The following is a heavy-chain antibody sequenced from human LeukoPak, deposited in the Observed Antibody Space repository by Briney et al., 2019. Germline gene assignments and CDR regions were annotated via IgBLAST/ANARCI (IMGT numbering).Heavy chain of an antibody. CDR3: RTYYYDSSGYTTLDY. V-gene: IGHV3-53*04. D-gene: IGHD3-22*01. CDR2: IYSGGST. CDR1: GFXVSPNY. J-gene: IGHJ4*02. Sequence: GGSLRLSCAASGFXVSPNYLSWVRQAPGKGLEWVSLIYSGGSTYYADSVKGRFTISRHNSKNTLYLQMNSLRAEDTAVYYCRTYYYDSSGYTTLDYWGQGTLVTVSS.